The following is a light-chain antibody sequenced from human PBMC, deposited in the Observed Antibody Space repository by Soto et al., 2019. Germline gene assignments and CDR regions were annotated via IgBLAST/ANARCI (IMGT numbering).Light chain of an antibody. J-gene: IGLJ3*02. CDR1: SSDVGAYNL. CDR3: SSYTNTSTLV. CDR2: DVS. V-gene: IGLV2-14*03. Sequence: QLVLTQPASVSGSPGQSITISCTGTSSDVGAYNLVSWYQQHPGRAPKLFIFDVSDRPSGVSTRFSGSKSGNTASLTISGLQAEDEAFYYRSSYTNTSTLVFGGGTKLTVL.